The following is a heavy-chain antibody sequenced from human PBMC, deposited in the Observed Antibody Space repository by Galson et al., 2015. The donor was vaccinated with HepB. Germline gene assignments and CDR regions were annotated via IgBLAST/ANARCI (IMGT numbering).Heavy chain of an antibody. V-gene: IGHV3-7*01. Sequence: SLRLSCAASGSTYSTYWMSWVRQAPGKGLEWVANIKEDESVKYYADSVKGRFTISRDNAKKSLYLQMNSLRAEDTAVYYCARDFWSGYSSFFDYWGQGTPVTVSS. CDR2: IKEDESVK. J-gene: IGHJ4*02. CDR3: ARDFWSGYSSFFDY. D-gene: IGHD3-3*01. CDR1: GSTYSTYW.